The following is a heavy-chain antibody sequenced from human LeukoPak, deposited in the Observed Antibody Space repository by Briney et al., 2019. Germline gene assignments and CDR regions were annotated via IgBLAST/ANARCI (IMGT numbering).Heavy chain of an antibody. CDR3: ARVYVGVMVAATYNWFDP. J-gene: IGHJ5*02. CDR1: GYTFTGYY. CDR2: INPNSGGT. Sequence: ASVKVSCKASGYTFTGYYMHWVRQAPGQGLEWMGWINPNSGGTNYAQKFQGRVTMTRDTSISTAYMELSRLRSDDTAVYYCARVYVGVMVAATYNWFDPWGQGTLVTVSS. D-gene: IGHD2-15*01. V-gene: IGHV1-2*02.